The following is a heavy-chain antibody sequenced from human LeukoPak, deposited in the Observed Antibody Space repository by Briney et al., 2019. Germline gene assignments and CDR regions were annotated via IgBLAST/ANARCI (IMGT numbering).Heavy chain of an antibody. CDR1: GFSFSNYA. D-gene: IGHD2-21*02. J-gene: IGHJ4*02. CDR2: ISPGGGTT. CDR3: AKRSVGTAFHHDF. Sequence: GGSLRLSCAASGFSFSNYAMSWVRQAPGKGLEWVSVISPGGGTTYQADSVRGRFTISRDNSKNTLYLQMNSLRDEDTALYYCAKRSVGTAFHHDFWGQGTLVIVSS. V-gene: IGHV3-23*01.